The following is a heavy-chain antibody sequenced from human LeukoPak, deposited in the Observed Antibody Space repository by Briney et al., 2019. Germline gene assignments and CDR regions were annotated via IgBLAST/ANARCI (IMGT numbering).Heavy chain of an antibody. D-gene: IGHD2-2*01. J-gene: IGHJ5*02. CDR1: GFTFSTYN. CDR3: ARAGSNIVVVPNWFDP. Sequence: GGSLRLSCAASGFTFSTYNMAWVRQAPGKGLEWVSSITTSSDYMYYADSLRGRFTTSRDNSKNSLFLQMNSLRAEDTAVYYCARAGSNIVVVPNWFDPWGQGTLVTVSS. CDR2: ITTSSDYM. V-gene: IGHV3-21*01.